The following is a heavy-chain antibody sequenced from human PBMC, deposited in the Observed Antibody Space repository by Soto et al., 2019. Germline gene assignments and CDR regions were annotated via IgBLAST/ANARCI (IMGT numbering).Heavy chain of an antibody. CDR3: TATYYSDTSAYPSSY. CDR1: GFTFSNAW. CDR2: IKSETQGGTT. D-gene: IGHD3-22*01. Sequence: EVQLVESGGGLVKPGGSLRLSCAASGFTFSNAWLSWVRQAPGKGLEWVGRIKSETQGGTTDYAAPVKGRFSISRDDSTNTLYLQMNSLITEDTAVYYCTATYYSDTSAYPSSYWGQGTLVTVSS. V-gene: IGHV3-15*01. J-gene: IGHJ4*02.